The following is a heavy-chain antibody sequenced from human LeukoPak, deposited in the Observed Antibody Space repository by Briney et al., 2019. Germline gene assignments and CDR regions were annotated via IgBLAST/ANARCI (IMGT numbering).Heavy chain of an antibody. V-gene: IGHV1-2*02. CDR2: INPNSGGT. Sequence: ASVKVSCKASGYTFTDYYMHWVRQAPGQGLEWMGWINPNSGGTNYAQKFQGRVTMTRDTSISTAYMELSRLRSDDTAVYYCARVGLRYFDWLPGGNWGQGTLVTVSS. D-gene: IGHD3-9*01. J-gene: IGHJ4*02. CDR3: ARVGLRYFDWLPGGN. CDR1: GYTFTDYY.